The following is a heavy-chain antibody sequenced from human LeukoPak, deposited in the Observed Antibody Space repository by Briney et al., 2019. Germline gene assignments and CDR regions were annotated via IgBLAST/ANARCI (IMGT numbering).Heavy chain of an antibody. J-gene: IGHJ4*02. V-gene: IGHV3-7*01. CDR3: ARDSSGWYSPSDLTNDY. CDR1: GFTFSSYW. Sequence: GGSLRLSCAASGFTFSSYWMTWVRQAPGKGLEWVANIKQDGGEKSYVDSVKGRFTISRDNAKNSLYLQMNSLRAEDTAVYYCARDSSGWYSPSDLTNDYWGQGTLVTVSS. CDR2: IKQDGGEK. D-gene: IGHD6-19*01.